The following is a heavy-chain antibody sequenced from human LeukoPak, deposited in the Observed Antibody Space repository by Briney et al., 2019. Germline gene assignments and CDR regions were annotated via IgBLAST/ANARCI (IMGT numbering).Heavy chain of an antibody. J-gene: IGHJ5*02. CDR1: GGSISSYY. CDR3: ARDLRAVRGWFDP. D-gene: IGHD6-19*01. CDR2: IYYSGST. V-gene: IGHV4-59*01. Sequence: PSETPSLTCTVSGGSISSYYWSWIRQPPGKGLEWIGYIYYSGSTNYNPSLKSRVTISVDTSKNQFSLKLSSVTAADTAVYYCARDLRAVRGWFDPWGQGTLVTVSS.